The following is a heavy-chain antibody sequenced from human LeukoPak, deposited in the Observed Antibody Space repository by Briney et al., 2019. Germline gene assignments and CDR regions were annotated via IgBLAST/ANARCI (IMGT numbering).Heavy chain of an antibody. D-gene: IGHD3-10*01. CDR1: GYTFTSYY. J-gene: IGHJ4*02. Sequence: ASVKVSCKASGYTFTSYYMYWVRQAPGQGLEWMGIINPSGGRTRYAQKVQGIGTMTRDTSTSTVYMELSSLRAEDTAVYYCARDIANPMIRGLQWGEGSLVTVSS. CDR2: INPSGGRT. V-gene: IGHV1-46*01. CDR3: ARDIANPMIRGLQ.